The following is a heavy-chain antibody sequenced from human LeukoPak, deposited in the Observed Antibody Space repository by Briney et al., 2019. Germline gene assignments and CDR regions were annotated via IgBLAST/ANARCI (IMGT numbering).Heavy chain of an antibody. CDR2: IFHSGST. V-gene: IGHV4-31*03. J-gene: IGHJ5*02. CDR1: GDSITSDGYY. Sequence: SETLSLTCSVSGDSITSDGYYWSWIRQHPGKGLEWIGYIFHSGSTYYNPSLKSRVSISVDTPNNQFSLKLSSVTAADTAVYYCARGPPDSETGFDPWGQGTLVTVSS. CDR3: ARGPPDSETGFDP. D-gene: IGHD4-11*01.